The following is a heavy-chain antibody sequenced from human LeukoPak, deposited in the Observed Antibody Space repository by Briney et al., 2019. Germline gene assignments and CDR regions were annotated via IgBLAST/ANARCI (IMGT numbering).Heavy chain of an antibody. D-gene: IGHD5-18*01. V-gene: IGHV1-2*02. CDR2: INPNSGGT. CDR3: ARDKGGYSLNWFDP. J-gene: IGHJ5*02. CDR1: GYTFTGYY. Sequence: ASVKVSCKASGYTFTGYYMHWVRQAPGQGLEWMGWINPNSGGTNYAQKFQGRVTITRDTSISTAYMELSRLRSDDTAVYYCARDKGGYSLNWFDPWGQGTLVTVSS.